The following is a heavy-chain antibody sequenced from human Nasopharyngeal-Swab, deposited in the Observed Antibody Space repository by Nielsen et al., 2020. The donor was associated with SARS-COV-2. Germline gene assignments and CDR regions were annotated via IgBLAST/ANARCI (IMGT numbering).Heavy chain of an antibody. V-gene: IGHV3-23*01. Sequence: GGSLRLSCATSGFTFSDYAMNWVRQAPGKGLEWVSVISRTGDSTHYADSVKGRFTISRDNYKNTLYLQMNSLRAEDTAVYYCATRWPPSSGWWYYFDYWGQGTLVAVSS. CDR3: ATRWPPSSGWWYYFDY. D-gene: IGHD6-19*01. CDR1: GFTFSDYA. CDR2: ISRTGDST. J-gene: IGHJ4*02.